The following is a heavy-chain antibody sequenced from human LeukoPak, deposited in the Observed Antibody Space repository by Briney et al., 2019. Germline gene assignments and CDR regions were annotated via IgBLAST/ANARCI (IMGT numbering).Heavy chain of an antibody. CDR1: GGPFSGYY. D-gene: IGHD2-15*01. CDR2: INHSGST. V-gene: IGHV4-34*01. J-gene: IGHJ4*02. Sequence: SETLSLTCAVYGGPFSGYYWSWIRQPPGKGLEWIGEINHSGSTNYNPSLKSRVTISVDTSKNQFSLKLSSVTAADTAVYYCARGPRHCSGGSCYIYYFDYWGQGTRVTVSS. CDR3: ARGPRHCSGGSCYIYYFDY.